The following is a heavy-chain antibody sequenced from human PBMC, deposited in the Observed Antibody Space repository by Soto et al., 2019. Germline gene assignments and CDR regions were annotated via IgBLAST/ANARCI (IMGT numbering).Heavy chain of an antibody. V-gene: IGHV5-51*01. Sequence: GESLKISCKGSGYSFTSYWVGWVRQMPGKGLEWMGIIYPGDSDTRYSPSFQGRVTISADKSISTAYLQWSSLKASDTAMYYCARRRIAARPYYYYGMDVWGQGTTVTVSS. CDR1: GYSFTSYW. D-gene: IGHD6-6*01. CDR3: ARRRIAARPYYYYGMDV. J-gene: IGHJ6*02. CDR2: IYPGDSDT.